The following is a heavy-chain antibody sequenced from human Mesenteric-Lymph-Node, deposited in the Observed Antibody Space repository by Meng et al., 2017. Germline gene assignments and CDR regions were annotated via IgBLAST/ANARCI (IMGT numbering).Heavy chain of an antibody. Sequence: QVQLVESGGGVVQPGRSLRLSCAACGFTFGTYGMHWVRQAPGKGLEWVAVIWYDGTDKFYGDSVKGRFTISRDNSKNTLFLQMNSLTVDDTAVYYCARADDNWIIIEYWGQGTLVTVSS. CDR3: ARADDNWIIIEY. CDR2: IWYDGTDK. V-gene: IGHV3-33*01. CDR1: GFTFGTYG. D-gene: IGHD1-20*01. J-gene: IGHJ4*02.